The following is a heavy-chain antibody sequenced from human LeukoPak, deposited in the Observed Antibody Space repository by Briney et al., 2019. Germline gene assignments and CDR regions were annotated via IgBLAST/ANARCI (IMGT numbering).Heavy chain of an antibody. J-gene: IGHJ4*02. Sequence: ASVKVSCKASGYTFTSYAMHWVRQAPGQRLEWMGWINAGNGNTKYSQKFQGRVTMTRDTSTSTVYMELSSLRSEDTAVYYCARAKGYGSSGWYFDYWGQGTLVTVSS. CDR2: INAGNGNT. V-gene: IGHV1-3*01. D-gene: IGHD6-19*01. CDR3: ARAKGYGSSGWYFDY. CDR1: GYTFTSYA.